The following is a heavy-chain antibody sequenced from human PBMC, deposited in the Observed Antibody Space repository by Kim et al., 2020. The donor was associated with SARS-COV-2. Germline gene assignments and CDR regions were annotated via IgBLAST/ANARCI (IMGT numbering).Heavy chain of an antibody. V-gene: IGHV3-21*01. CDR2: ISGSSSYI. CDR3: ARVSEYQLQYGGEDFYYYSTDA. D-gene: IGHD2-2*02. Sequence: GGSLRLSCAASGFSLDKYNMNWVRQAPGKGLEWVSSISGSSSYIFYGDSVKGRFTISRDNAKKSLWLQMNSLRAEDTAVYYCARVSEYQLQYGGEDFYYYSTDAWGKGTPVTVSS. J-gene: IGHJ6*03. CDR1: GFSLDKYN.